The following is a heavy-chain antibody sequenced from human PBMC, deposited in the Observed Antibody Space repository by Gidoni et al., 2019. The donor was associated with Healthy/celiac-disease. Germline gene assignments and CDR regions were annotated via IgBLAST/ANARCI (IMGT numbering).Heavy chain of an antibody. CDR3: ARDLIRRGADYYYGMDV. D-gene: IGHD1-26*01. Sequence: QVQLVESGGGVVQPGRSLRLSCAASGFTFSSYAMHWVRQAPCKGLEWVAVISYDGSNKYYADSVKGRFTISRDNSKNTLYLQMNSLRAEDTAVYYCARDLIRRGADYYYGMDVWGQGTTVTVSS. CDR1: GFTFSSYA. CDR2: ISYDGSNK. V-gene: IGHV3-30-3*01. J-gene: IGHJ6*02.